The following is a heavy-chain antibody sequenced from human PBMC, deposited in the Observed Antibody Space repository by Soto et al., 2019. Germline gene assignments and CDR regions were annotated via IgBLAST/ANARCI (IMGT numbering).Heavy chain of an antibody. CDR1: GDSVSSNTAA. CDR3: AREAGGSYPFDY. CDR2: TYYRSKWYP. J-gene: IGHJ4*02. Sequence: QVQLQQSGPGLVKPSQTPSLTCAISGDSVSSNTAAWHWIRQYPSRGLEWLGRTYYRSKWYPDYAVSVKSRINITADTSKNQFALQLSSVTPEDTAVYYCAREAGGSYPFDYWGQGSLVTVSS. V-gene: IGHV6-1*01. D-gene: IGHD1-26*01.